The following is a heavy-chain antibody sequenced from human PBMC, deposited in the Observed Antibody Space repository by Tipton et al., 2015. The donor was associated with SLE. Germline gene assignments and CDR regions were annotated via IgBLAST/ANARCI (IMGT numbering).Heavy chain of an antibody. Sequence: QSGPEVKKPGESLKISCKGSGYSFTSYWIGWVRQVPGKGLEWMGIIYPGDSDTRYSPSFQGQVTISADKSISTAYLQWSSLKASDTAMYYCARRCHGGFGESPNAFDIWGQGTMVTVSS. D-gene: IGHD3-10*01. V-gene: IGHV5-51*03. J-gene: IGHJ3*02. CDR3: ARRCHGGFGESPNAFDI. CDR2: IYPGDSDT. CDR1: GYSFTSYW.